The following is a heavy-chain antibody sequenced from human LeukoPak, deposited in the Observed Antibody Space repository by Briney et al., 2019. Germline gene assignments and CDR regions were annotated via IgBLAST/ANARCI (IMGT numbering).Heavy chain of an antibody. V-gene: IGHV3-30*02. D-gene: IGHD2-8*01. CDR2: TKFDESNK. Sequence: GGSLRLSCAASGFIFSSCGMHWVRQAPGKGLEWVAFTKFDESNKYYADSVKGRFTISRDNSKNTLYLQMNSLRGEDTAVYFCAKQMVEGRHRCYMDVWGNGTTVTVSS. CDR1: GFIFSSCG. CDR3: AKQMVEGRHRCYMDV. J-gene: IGHJ6*03.